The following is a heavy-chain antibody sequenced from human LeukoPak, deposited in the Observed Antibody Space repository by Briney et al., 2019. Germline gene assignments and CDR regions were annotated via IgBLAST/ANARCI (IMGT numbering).Heavy chain of an antibody. CDR3: ARERGDWGPFDY. CDR1: GYSISSGYY. D-gene: IGHD7-27*01. Sequence: VKPSETLSLTCTVSGYSISSGYYWGWIRQPPGKGLEWIGSIYHSGSTYYNPSLKSRVTISVDTSKNQFSLKLSSVTAADTAVYYCARERGDWGPFDYWGQGTLVTVSS. V-gene: IGHV4-38-2*02. CDR2: IYHSGST. J-gene: IGHJ4*02.